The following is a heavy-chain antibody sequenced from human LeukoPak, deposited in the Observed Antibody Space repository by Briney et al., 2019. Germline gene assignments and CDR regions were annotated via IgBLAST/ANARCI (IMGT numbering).Heavy chain of an antibody. CDR2: IWYDGSNK. Sequence: GRSLRLSCEASGFSFSSYGMHWVRQAPGKGLEWVAVIWYDGSNKYYADSVKGRFTISRDNSKNTLYLQMNSLRAEDTAVYYCAKDAGYSGYGPFDYWGQGTLVTVSS. V-gene: IGHV3-33*06. J-gene: IGHJ4*02. CDR3: AKDAGYSGYGPFDY. D-gene: IGHD5-12*01. CDR1: GFSFSSYG.